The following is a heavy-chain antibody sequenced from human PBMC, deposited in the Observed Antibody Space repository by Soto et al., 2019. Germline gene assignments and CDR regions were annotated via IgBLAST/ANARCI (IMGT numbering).Heavy chain of an antibody. CDR2: INAGNGNT. D-gene: IGHD6-6*01. V-gene: IGHV1-3*01. CDR3: ARDRWGSSMAIHGNWFDP. J-gene: IGHJ5*02. CDR1: GYTFTSYA. Sequence: GASVKVSCKASGYTFTSYAMHWVRQAPGQRLEWMGWINAGNGNTKYSQKFQGRVTITRDTSASTAYMELSSLRSEDTAVYYCARDRWGSSMAIHGNWFDPWAREPWSPSPQ.